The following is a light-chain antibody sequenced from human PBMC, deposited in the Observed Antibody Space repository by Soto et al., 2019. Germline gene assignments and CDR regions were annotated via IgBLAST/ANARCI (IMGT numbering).Light chain of an antibody. CDR2: DAS. V-gene: IGKV1-5*01. CDR3: QQYNSYSPYT. CDR1: QSISSW. J-gene: IGKJ2*01. Sequence: DILMTQSPSTLSASVGDRVTITCRASQSISSWLAWYQKKPGKAPKLLIYDASSLESGVPSRFSGSGSGTEFTLTISSLQPDDFATYYCQQYNSYSPYTFGQGTKLEIK.